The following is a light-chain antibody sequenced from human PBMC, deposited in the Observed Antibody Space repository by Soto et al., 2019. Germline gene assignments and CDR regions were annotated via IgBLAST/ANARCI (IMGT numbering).Light chain of an antibody. CDR3: HQSYSTTWT. J-gene: IGKJ1*01. CDR1: QNIDHH. V-gene: IGKV1-39*01. Sequence: DIQMTQSPSSLSASVGDRVTITCRASQNIDHHLNWYQHKPGRAPKLLMDAASRMQSGVPSRFSGSGTGTEFTLSINSLQPEDFATYYCHQSYSTTWTFGQGTRVEVK. CDR2: AAS.